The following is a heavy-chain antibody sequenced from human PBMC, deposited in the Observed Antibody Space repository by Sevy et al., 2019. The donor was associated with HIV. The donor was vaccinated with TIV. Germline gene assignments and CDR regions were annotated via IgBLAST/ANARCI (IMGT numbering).Heavy chain of an antibody. Sequence: ETLSLTCTVSGGSFSSYYWSWIRQPPGKGLEWIGYIYYNGSTNSNPSLRGRVTISAHTSKNQLSLKLKSATTADTAMYYCARGKVLFDYWSQGTLVTVSS. V-gene: IGHV4-59*01. J-gene: IGHJ4*02. CDR3: ARGKVLFDY. CDR1: GGSFSSYY. D-gene: IGHD3-10*01. CDR2: IYYNGST.